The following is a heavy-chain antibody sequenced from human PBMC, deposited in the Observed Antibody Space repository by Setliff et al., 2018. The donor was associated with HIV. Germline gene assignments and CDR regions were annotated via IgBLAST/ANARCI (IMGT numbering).Heavy chain of an antibody. CDR3: ARRPAGAVAGGYGMDV. CDR2: IYHSGST. Sequence: SETLSLTCAVSNYSISSAYYWGWIRHPPGKGLEWIGSIYHSGSTYYNPSLKSRVTISVDASKNQFSLKLSAVTAADTAVYYCARRPAGAVAGGYGMDVWGQGTTVTVSS. CDR1: NYSISSAYY. J-gene: IGHJ6*02. D-gene: IGHD6-19*01. V-gene: IGHV4-38-2*01.